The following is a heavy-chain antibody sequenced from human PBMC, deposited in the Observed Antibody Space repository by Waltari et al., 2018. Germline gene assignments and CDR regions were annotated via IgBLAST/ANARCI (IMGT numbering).Heavy chain of an antibody. CDR2: SGVRGVSK. Sequence: EEPLLESGGGLVHPGGSLRLSCAASEFTLSPFAMSSVRVAPGKGRGWVSMSGVRGVSKDDGASVKGRFTISRDNSKNTLYLQMNSLRAEDTAIYNCAKRGVFGSGVSFKNDWFDSWGQGTLVTVSS. D-gene: IGHD3-10*01. CDR1: EFTLSPFA. CDR3: AKRGVFGSGVSFKNDWFDS. J-gene: IGHJ5*01. V-gene: IGHV3-23*02.